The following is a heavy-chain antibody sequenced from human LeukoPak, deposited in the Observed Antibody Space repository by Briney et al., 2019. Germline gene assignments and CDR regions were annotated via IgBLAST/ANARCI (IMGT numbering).Heavy chain of an antibody. Sequence: PGGSLRLSCAASGFTFSDHYMDWVRQAPGKGLVWVGRTRKKANSYSTEYAASVKGRFTVSRDDSKNSLYLQMNSLKTEDTAMYYRIRVSSIWSYDFWGRGTLVTVSS. D-gene: IGHD3-10*01. J-gene: IGHJ4*02. V-gene: IGHV3-72*01. CDR3: IRVSSIWSYDF. CDR2: TRKKANSYST. CDR1: GFTFSDHY.